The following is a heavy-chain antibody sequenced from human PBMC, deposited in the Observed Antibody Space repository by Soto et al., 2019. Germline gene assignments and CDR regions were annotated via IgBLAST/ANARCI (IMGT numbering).Heavy chain of an antibody. D-gene: IGHD6-19*01. Sequence: EVQLVESGGGLVQPGGSLRLSCATSGFSFSTYWMSWVRQAAGEGLEWVANIKQDGSETYYLDSVKGRFTISRDNAKNSLYLQMNCLRAEDTAVYYCARSLGWRDAFDIWGHGTRVTVSS. CDR2: IKQDGSET. V-gene: IGHV3-7*01. CDR3: ARSLGWRDAFDI. CDR1: GFSFSTYW. J-gene: IGHJ3*02.